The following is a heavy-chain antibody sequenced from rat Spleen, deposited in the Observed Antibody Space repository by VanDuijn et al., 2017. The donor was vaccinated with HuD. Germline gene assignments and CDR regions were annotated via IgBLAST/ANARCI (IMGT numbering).Heavy chain of an antibody. Sequence: EVQLVESGGGLVQPGRSMKLSCAASGFTFSSFPMAWVSQAPTKGLEWVATISTSGGSPYYRDSVKGRFTISRENAKATLYLQMNSLRSEDTATYYCARRYYSGFDYWGQGVMATVSS. J-gene: IGHJ2*01. V-gene: IGHV5-46*01. CDR1: GFTFSSFP. D-gene: IGHD1-1*01. CDR3: ARRYYSGFDY. CDR2: ISTSGGSP.